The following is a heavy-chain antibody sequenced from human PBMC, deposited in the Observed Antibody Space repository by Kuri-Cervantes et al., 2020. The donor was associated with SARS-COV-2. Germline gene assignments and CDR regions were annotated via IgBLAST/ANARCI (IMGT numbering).Heavy chain of an antibody. J-gene: IGHJ4*02. Sequence: GSLRLSCAVYGGSFSGYYWSWIRQPPGKGLEWIGEINHSGSTNYNPSLKSRVTISVDTSKNQFSLKLSSVTAADTAVYYCARANYYYDSSGWGCYFDYWGQGTLVTVSS. CDR1: GGSFSGYY. V-gene: IGHV4-34*01. CDR3: ARANYYYDSSGWGCYFDY. D-gene: IGHD3-22*01. CDR2: INHSGST.